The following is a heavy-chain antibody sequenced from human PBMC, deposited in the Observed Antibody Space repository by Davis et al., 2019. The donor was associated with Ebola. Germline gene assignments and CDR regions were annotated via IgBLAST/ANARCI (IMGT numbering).Heavy chain of an antibody. CDR2: INPNSGGT. J-gene: IGHJ6*02. CDR1: GYTFTGYY. CDR3: ARDIVVVVAATGSGPSGANPGGDDYYYYGMDV. V-gene: IGHV1-2*04. D-gene: IGHD2-15*01. Sequence: ASVKVSCKASGYTFTGYYMHWVRQAPGQELEWMGWINPNSGGTNYAQKFQGWVTMTRDTSISTAYMELSRLRSDDTAVYYCARDIVVVVAATGSGPSGANPGGDDYYYYGMDVWGQGTTVTVSS.